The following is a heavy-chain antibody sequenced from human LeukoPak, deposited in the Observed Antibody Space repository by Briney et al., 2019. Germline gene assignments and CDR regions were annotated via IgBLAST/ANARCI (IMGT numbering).Heavy chain of an antibody. Sequence: GGSLRLSCAASGFTFSNAWMNWVRQAPGKGLEWVANIKQDGSEKYYVDSVKGRFTISRDNAKNSLYLQMNSLRAEDTAVYYCARSPLTYYDFWSGYLYYFDYWGQGTLVTVSS. D-gene: IGHD3-3*01. V-gene: IGHV3-7*03. J-gene: IGHJ4*02. CDR1: GFTFSNAW. CDR2: IKQDGSEK. CDR3: ARSPLTYYDFWSGYLYYFDY.